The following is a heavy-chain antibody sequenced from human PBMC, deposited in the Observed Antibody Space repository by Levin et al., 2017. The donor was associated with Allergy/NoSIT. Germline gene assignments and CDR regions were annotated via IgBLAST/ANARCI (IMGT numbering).Heavy chain of an antibody. CDR3: THSRPPLRTRHFDY. V-gene: IGHV2-5*02. J-gene: IGHJ4*02. Sequence: ESGPTLVKPTQTLTLTCSYSGFSLSSPGVGVGWVRQSPGKALEWLALIYWDEDKRYSPSLRSRLSITMDTSKNQVFLRMTNMDPVDTATYYCTHSRPPLRTRHFDYWGQGALVNVSS. CDR2: IYWDEDK. D-gene: IGHD4-17*01. CDR1: GFSLSSPGVG.